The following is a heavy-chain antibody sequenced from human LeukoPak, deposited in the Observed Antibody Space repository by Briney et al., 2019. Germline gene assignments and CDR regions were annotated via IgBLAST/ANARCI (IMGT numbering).Heavy chain of an antibody. CDR1: GYKFTDYW. CDR3: ARHNSSWYFDY. J-gene: IGHJ4*02. Sequence: GESLKISCKASGYKFTDYWIGWVRQMPGKGLEWMGIIYPGDSDTRYSPSFQGQVTISADKSISTAYLQWSSLKASDTAMYYCARHNSSWYFDYWGQGTLVTVSS. V-gene: IGHV5-51*01. CDR2: IYPGDSDT. D-gene: IGHD6-13*01.